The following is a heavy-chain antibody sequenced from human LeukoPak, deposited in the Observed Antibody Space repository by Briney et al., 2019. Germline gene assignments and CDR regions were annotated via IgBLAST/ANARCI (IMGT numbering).Heavy chain of an antibody. CDR1: GGSISSTSYF. Sequence: PSETLSLTCTVSGGSISSTSYFWGWIRQPPGKGLEWIGSIYYSGSTYYNSSLRGRVTISVDTSKNQFSLKLSSVTAADTAVYYCARGRYFDYWGQGTLVTVSS. V-gene: IGHV4-39*07. CDR2: IYYSGST. CDR3: ARGRYFDY. J-gene: IGHJ4*02.